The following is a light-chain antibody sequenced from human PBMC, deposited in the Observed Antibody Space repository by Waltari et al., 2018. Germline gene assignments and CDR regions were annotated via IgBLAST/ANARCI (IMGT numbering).Light chain of an antibody. CDR2: EVS. CDR3: SSYAGSNNVV. V-gene: IGLV2-8*01. CDR1: SSDVGGYNY. Sequence: QSALTQPPSASGSPGQSVTIPCTGTSSDVGGYNYVPWYPQHPGKAPKLMIYEVSKRPSGVPERFSGSKPGNTASLTVSGLQAEDEADYYCSSYAGSNNVVFGGGTKLTVL. J-gene: IGLJ2*01.